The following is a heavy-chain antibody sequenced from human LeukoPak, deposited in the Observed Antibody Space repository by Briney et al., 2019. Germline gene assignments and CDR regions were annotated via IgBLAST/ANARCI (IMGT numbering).Heavy chain of an antibody. V-gene: IGHV3-7*01. CDR1: GFTFSSYA. CDR2: IKHDGSEK. J-gene: IGHJ3*02. D-gene: IGHD3-10*01. CDR3: ASSKYYKLVI. Sequence: GGSLRLSCAASGFTFSSYAMHWVRQAPGKGLEWVANIKHDGSEKYYVDSVKGRFTISRDNAKKSLYLEMSSLRAEDTAVYYCASSKYYKLVIWGQGTMVTVSS.